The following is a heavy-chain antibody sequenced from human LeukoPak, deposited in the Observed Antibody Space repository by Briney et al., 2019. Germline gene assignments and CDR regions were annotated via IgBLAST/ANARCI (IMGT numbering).Heavy chain of an antibody. V-gene: IGHV1-69*05. CDR1: GGTFSSYA. CDR2: IIPIFGTA. D-gene: IGHD5-18*01. Sequence: SVKVSCKASGGTFSSYAISWVRQAPGQGLEWMGGIIPIFGTANYAQKFQGRVTITTDESTSTAYMELSSLRSEDTAVYYCARGGLRGYSYGQHHSLFDYWGQGILVTVSS. CDR3: ARGGLRGYSYGQHHSLFDY. J-gene: IGHJ4*02.